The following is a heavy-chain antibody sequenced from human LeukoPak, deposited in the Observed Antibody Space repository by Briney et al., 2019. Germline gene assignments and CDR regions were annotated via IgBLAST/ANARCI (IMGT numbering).Heavy chain of an antibody. D-gene: IGHD3-22*01. CDR2: ISSSGSTI. V-gene: IGHV3-11*01. CDR1: GFTFSNAW. CDR3: AREIPYYYDSSGYY. Sequence: GGSLRLSCAASGFTFSNAWMNWVRQAPGKGLEWVSYISSSGSTIYYADSVKGRFTISRDNAKNSLYLQMNSLRAEDTAVYYCAREIPYYYDSSGYYWGQGTLVTVSS. J-gene: IGHJ4*02.